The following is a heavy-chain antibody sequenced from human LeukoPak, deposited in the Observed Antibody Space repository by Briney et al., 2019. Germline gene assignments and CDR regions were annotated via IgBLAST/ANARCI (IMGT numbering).Heavy chain of an antibody. CDR2: IYTSGST. CDR3: ARGGLLWFGEFPEHLNFDY. Sequence: SQTLSLTCTVSGGSISSGSYYWSWIRQPAGKGLEWIGRIYTSGSTNYNPSPKSRVTISVDTSKNQFSLKLSSVTAADTAVYYCARGGLLWFGEFPEHLNFDYWGQGTLVTVSS. V-gene: IGHV4-61*02. CDR1: GGSISSGSYY. J-gene: IGHJ4*02. D-gene: IGHD3-10*01.